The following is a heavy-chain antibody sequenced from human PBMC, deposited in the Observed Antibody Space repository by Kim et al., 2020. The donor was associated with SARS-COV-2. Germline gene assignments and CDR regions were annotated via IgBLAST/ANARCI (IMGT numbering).Heavy chain of an antibody. V-gene: IGHV1-18*01. CDR3: ARGSYSSVWGDGFDI. J-gene: IGHJ3*02. Sequence: ASVKVSCKASGYTFTRYGINWVRQAPGQGLQWMGWISGYSGNTNLAQKFQGRVTMTTDTSASTAYMELRSLRSDDTAVYYCARGSYSSVWGDGFDIWGQGSMVIVSS. D-gene: IGHD6-19*01. CDR2: ISGYSGNT. CDR1: GYTFTRYG.